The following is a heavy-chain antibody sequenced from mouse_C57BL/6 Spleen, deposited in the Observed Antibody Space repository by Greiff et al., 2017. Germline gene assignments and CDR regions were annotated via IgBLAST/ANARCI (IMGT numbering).Heavy chain of an antibody. J-gene: IGHJ3*01. V-gene: IGHV1-80*01. CDR1: GYAFSSYW. D-gene: IGHD3-2*02. CDR2: IYPGDGDT. Sequence: VQLVESGAELVKPGASVKISCKASGYAFSSYWMNWVKQRPGKGLEWIGQIYPGDGDTNYNGKFKGKATLTADKSSSTAYMQLSSLTSEDSAVYFCARSEAAQATYWGQGTLVTVAA. CDR3: ARSEAAQATY.